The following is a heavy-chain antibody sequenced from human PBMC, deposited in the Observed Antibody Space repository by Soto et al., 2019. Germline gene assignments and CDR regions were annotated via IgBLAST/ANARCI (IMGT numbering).Heavy chain of an antibody. Sequence: QVQLVQSGAEVKKPGASVKVSCKASGYTFTSYGISWVRQAPGQGLEWMGWISAYNGNTNYAQKXXGRVTMTTDTXXSXAXXELRSLRSDDTAVYYCARDIVLVPAIHRYYYGMDVWGQGTTVTVSS. V-gene: IGHV1-18*01. J-gene: IGHJ6*02. CDR3: ARDIVLVPAIHRYYYGMDV. CDR1: GYTFTSYG. D-gene: IGHD2-2*01. CDR2: ISAYNGNT.